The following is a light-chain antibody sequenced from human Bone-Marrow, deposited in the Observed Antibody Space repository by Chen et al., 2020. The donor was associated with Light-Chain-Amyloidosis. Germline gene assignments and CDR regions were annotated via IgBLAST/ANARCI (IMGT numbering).Light chain of an antibody. V-gene: IGKV1-5*03. Sequence: DIQLTQSASTLSASVGDRVTITCRARQRITSWLAWDQQKPGKAPKLLIYKATSLESGVPARFRASGSGTEFTLTISSLQPEDFATYHCQHYERQPLYTLRQGTKVVIQ. CDR2: KAT. CDR1: QRITSW. J-gene: IGKJ2*01. CDR3: QHYERQPLYT.